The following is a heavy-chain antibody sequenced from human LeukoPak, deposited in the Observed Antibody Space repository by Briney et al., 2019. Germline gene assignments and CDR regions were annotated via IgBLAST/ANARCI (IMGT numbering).Heavy chain of an antibody. CDR3: ASGGSSRGDAFDI. Sequence: PSETLSLTCIVSGGSISSSNYYWGWIRQSPGKGLEWIGYIYYSGSTNYNPSLKSRVTISVDTSKNQFSLKLSSVTAADTAVYYCASGGSSRGDAFDIWGQGTMVTVSS. CDR2: IYYSGST. J-gene: IGHJ3*02. V-gene: IGHV4-61*05. D-gene: IGHD2-2*01. CDR1: GGSISSSNYY.